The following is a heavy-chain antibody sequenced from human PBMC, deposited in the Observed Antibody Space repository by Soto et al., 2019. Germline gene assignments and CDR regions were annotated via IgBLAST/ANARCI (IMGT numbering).Heavy chain of an antibody. D-gene: IGHD1-1*01. CDR1: GGSISSYY. Sequence: TLSLTCTVSGGSISSYYWSWIRQPPGKGLEWIGYIYYSGSTNYNPSLKSRVTISVDTSKNQFSLKLSSVTAADTAVYYCARRYGYSFGYWGQGTLVTVSS. V-gene: IGHV4-59*08. J-gene: IGHJ4*02. CDR2: IYYSGST. CDR3: ARRYGYSFGY.